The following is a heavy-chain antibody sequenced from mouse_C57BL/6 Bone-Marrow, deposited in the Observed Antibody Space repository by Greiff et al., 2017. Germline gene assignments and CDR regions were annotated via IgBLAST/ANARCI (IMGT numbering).Heavy chain of an antibody. V-gene: IGHV5-12*01. CDR1: GFTFSDYY. J-gene: IGHJ3*01. Sequence: EVKVEESGGGLVQPGGSLKLSCAASGFTFSDYYMYWVRQTPEKRLEWVAYISNGGGSTYYPDTVKGRFTISRDNAKNTLYLQMSRLKSEDTAMYYCARQRFAYWGQGTLVTVSA. CDR3: ARQRFAY. CDR2: ISNGGGST.